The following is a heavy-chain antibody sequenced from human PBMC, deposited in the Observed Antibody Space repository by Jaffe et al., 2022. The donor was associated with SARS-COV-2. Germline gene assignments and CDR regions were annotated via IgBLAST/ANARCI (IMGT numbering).Heavy chain of an antibody. V-gene: IGHV4-59*01. CDR1: GASISSMNY. CDR2: IYYNGDT. CDR3: ARGITVLTLDS. D-gene: IGHD2-21*02. Sequence: QVQLQESGPGLVKPPETLSLTCTVSGASISSMNYWSWIRQPPGKGLEWITSIYYNGDTHYNPSLKSRITISVDASKNQFFLKLNSVTAADTAMYYCARGITVLTLDSWGQGTLVTVSS. J-gene: IGHJ4*02.